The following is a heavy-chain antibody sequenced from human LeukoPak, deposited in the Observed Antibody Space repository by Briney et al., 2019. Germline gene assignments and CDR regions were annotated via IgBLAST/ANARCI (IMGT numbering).Heavy chain of an antibody. CDR3: TTGPPYCGGDCHRGLHDAFDI. J-gene: IGHJ3*02. CDR1: GFTFSNAW. CDR2: IKSKTDGGTT. V-gene: IGHV3-15*01. D-gene: IGHD2-21*02. Sequence: PGGSLKLSCAASGFTFSNAWMSWVRQAPGKGLEWVGRIKSKTDGGTTDYAAPVKGRFTISRDDSKNTLYLQMNSLKTEDTAVYYCTTGPPYCGGDCHRGLHDAFDIWGQGTMVTVSS.